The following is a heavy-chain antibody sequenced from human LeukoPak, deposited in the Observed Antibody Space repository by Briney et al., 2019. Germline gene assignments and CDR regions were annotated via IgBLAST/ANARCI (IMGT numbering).Heavy chain of an antibody. V-gene: IGHV4-38-2*02. CDR2: INHSGST. D-gene: IGHD2-15*01. Sequence: SETLSLTCTVSGYSISSGYFWGWIRQPPGKGLEWIGEINHSGSTNYNPSLKSRVTISVDTSKNQFSLKLSSVTAADTAVYYCARGRRYCGDGSCYSLDYFDYWGQGTLVTVSS. J-gene: IGHJ4*02. CDR3: ARGRRYCGDGSCYSLDYFDY. CDR1: GYSISSGYF.